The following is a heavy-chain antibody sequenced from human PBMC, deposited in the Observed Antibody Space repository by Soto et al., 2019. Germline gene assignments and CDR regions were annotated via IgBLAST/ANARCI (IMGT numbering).Heavy chain of an antibody. V-gene: IGHV5-10-1*01. CDR1: GYSFTSYW. CDR3: ARHVTAMAIRYYHYRLDV. Sequence: PGESLKISCKGSGYSFTSYWISWARQMPGKGLVWMGRIDPSDSYTNYSPSFQGHVTISAEKSISTAYLQWSSLKASDTAMYYCARHVTAMAIRYYHYRLDVSAQGSTVTVSS. CDR2: IDPSDSYT. D-gene: IGHD5-18*01. J-gene: IGHJ6*02.